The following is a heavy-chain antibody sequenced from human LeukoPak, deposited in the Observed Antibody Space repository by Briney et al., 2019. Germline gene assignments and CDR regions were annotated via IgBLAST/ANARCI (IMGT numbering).Heavy chain of an antibody. V-gene: IGHV3-23*01. Sequence: GGSLRLSCAASGFTFSSYAMSWVRQAPGKGLEWVSAISGSGGSTYYADSVKGRFTISRDNSKNTLYLQVNSLRAEDTAVYYCAKVTLGIAAAGTPFDYWGQGTLVTVSS. D-gene: IGHD6-13*01. CDR2: ISGSGGST. CDR3: AKVTLGIAAAGTPFDY. J-gene: IGHJ4*02. CDR1: GFTFSSYA.